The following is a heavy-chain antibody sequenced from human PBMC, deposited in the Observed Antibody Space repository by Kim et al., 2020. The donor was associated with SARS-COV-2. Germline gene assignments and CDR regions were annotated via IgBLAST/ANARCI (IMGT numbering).Heavy chain of an antibody. D-gene: IGHD3-16*01. V-gene: IGHV4-59*01. CDR3: ARDPEHRGIFDY. Sequence: NYNPSLKSRVTISVDTSKNQFSLKLSSVTAADTAVYYCARDPEHRGIFDYWGQGTLVTVSS. J-gene: IGHJ4*02.